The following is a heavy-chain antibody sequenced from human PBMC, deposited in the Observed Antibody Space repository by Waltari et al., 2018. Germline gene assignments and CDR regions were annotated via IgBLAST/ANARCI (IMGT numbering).Heavy chain of an antibody. J-gene: IGHJ4*02. D-gene: IGHD2-15*01. V-gene: IGHV1-69*04. CDR2: IIPILGIA. Sequence: QVQLVQSGAEVKKPGSSVKVSCKASGGTFSSYAISWVRQAPGQGLEWMGGIIPILGIANYAQKFQGRVTITADESTSTAYMELSSLRSEDTAVYYCARRRGYCSGGSCTEQYYFDYWGQGTLVTVSS. CDR3: ARRRGYCSGGSCTEQYYFDY. CDR1: GGTFSSYA.